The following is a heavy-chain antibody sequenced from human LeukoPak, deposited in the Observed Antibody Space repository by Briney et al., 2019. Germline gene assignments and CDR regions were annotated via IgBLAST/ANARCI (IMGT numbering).Heavy chain of an antibody. CDR1: GFTFSSYG. V-gene: IGHV3-33*01. Sequence: GGSLRLSCAASGFTFSSYGMHWVRQAPGKGLEWVAVIWYDGSNKYYADYVKGRFTISRDNSKNTLYLQMNSLRSEDTAVYYCALGLLFYWGQGTLVSVSS. D-gene: IGHD2-15*01. CDR2: IWYDGSNK. CDR3: ALGLLFY. J-gene: IGHJ4*02.